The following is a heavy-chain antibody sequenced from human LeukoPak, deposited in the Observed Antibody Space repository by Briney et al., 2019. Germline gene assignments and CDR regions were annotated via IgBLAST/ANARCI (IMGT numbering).Heavy chain of an antibody. J-gene: IGHJ6*03. CDR1: GYTFTSYY. V-gene: IGHV1-69*05. CDR2: IIPIFGTA. CDR3: AYIAAHTDYYYMDV. D-gene: IGHD6-6*01. Sequence: GASVKVSCEASGYTFTSYYMHWVRQAPGQGLEWMGGIIPIFGTANYAQKFQGRVTITTDESTSTAYMELSSLRSEDTAVYYCAYIAAHTDYYYMDVWGKGTTVTVSS.